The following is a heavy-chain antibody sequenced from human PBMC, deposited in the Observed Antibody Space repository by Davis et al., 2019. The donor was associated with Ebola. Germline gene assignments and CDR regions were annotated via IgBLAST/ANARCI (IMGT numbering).Heavy chain of an antibody. CDR2: INTNTGDP. CDR1: GYTFTSYA. J-gene: IGHJ4*02. CDR3: ARCEENPDTTMVSCFDY. D-gene: IGHD5-18*01. V-gene: IGHV7-4-1*02. Sequence: ASVKVSCKASGYTFTSYAMHWVRQAPGQRLEWMGWINTNTGDPTYAQGFTGRFVFSLDTSVSTAYLQISSLKAEDTAVYYCARCEENPDTTMVSCFDYWGQGTLVTVSS.